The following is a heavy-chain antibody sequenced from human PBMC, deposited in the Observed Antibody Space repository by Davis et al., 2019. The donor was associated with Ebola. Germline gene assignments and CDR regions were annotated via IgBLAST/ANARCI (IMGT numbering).Heavy chain of an antibody. J-gene: IGHJ4*02. V-gene: IGHV1-18*01. D-gene: IGHD6-13*01. CDR2: ISAYNGNT. Sequence: ASVKVSCKASGGTFSSYAISWVRQAPGQGLEWMGWISAYNGNTNYAQKLQGRVTMTTDTSTSTAYMELRSLRSDDTAVYYCARRRAAARFDYWGQGTLVTVSS. CDR1: GGTFSSYA. CDR3: ARRRAAARFDY.